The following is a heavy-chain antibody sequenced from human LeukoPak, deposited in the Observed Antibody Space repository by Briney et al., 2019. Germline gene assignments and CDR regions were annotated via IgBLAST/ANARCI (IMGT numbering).Heavy chain of an antibody. V-gene: IGHV3-74*01. Sequence: PGGSLTLSCAASGFTFSSYWMHWVRQVPGQGLVWVSRINGDGTSTSYADSVKGRFTITTVSAANTLYLQIHEPRVEDPAVCYCTIQGKEVTNDYWGEGTLVTVSS. D-gene: IGHD4-17*01. CDR2: INGDGTST. CDR3: TIQGKEVTNDY. CDR1: GFTFSSYW. J-gene: IGHJ4*02.